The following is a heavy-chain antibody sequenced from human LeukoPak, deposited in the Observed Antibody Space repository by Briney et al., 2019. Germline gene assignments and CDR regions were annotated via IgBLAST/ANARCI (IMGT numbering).Heavy chain of an antibody. CDR1: RGTFSSYA. J-gene: IGHJ4*02. CDR2: INPILGIA. Sequence: SVKVSCKASRGTFSSYAISWVRQAPGQGLEWMGRINPILGIANYAQKFQGRVTITADKSTSTAYMELSSPRSEDTAVYYWARDRGELRYFDWLSYRGQGTLVTASS. V-gene: IGHV1-69*04. CDR3: ARDRGELRYFDWLSY. D-gene: IGHD3-9*01.